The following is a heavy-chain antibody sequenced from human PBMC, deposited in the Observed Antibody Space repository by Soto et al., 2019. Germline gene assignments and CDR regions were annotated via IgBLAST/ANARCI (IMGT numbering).Heavy chain of an antibody. Sequence: QVRLVESGGGLVKPGGSLRLSCVASGFTFTDHYMSWIRQAPGKGLEWIAYMSPSGSGISYAVSAKGRFTISRDNARNTVYLQMNTLRAEDTAVYYCARTARLVDYWGQGTLVTVSS. CDR3: ARTARLVDY. V-gene: IGHV3-11*01. J-gene: IGHJ4*02. CDR1: GFTFTDHY. CDR2: MSPSGSGI.